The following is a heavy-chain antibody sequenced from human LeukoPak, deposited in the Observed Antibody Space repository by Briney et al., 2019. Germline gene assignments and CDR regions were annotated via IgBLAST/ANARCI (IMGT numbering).Heavy chain of an antibody. V-gene: IGHV3-21*01. CDR2: ISSSSDYV. D-gene: IGHD6-13*01. J-gene: IGHJ5*02. Sequence: GGSLRLSCAASEFTFSSYSMNWVRQAPGKGLEWVSSISSSSDYVYYADSVKGRFTISRDNAKNSLYLQMNSLRAEDTAVYYCARDRSHQRRFHSSREENWFDPWGQGTLVTVSS. CDR3: ARDRSHQRRFHSSREENWFDP. CDR1: EFTFSSYS.